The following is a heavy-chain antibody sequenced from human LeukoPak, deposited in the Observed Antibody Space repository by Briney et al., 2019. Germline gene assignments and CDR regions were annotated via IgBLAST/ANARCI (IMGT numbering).Heavy chain of an antibody. CDR1: GYTLTSYG. D-gene: IGHD3-10*01. CDR3: ARDSTYYYGSGSQPFDY. J-gene: IGHJ4*02. Sequence: ASVKVSCKASGYTLTSYGISWVRQAPGQGLEWMGWISAYNGHTNYAQKLQGRVTMTTDTSTSTAYMELRSLRSDDTAVYYCARDSTYYYGSGSQPFDYWGQGTLVTVSS. CDR2: ISAYNGHT. V-gene: IGHV1-18*04.